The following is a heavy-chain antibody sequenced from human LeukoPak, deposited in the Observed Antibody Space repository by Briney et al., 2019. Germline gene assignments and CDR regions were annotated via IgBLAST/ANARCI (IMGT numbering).Heavy chain of an antibody. Sequence: ASVNVSCKASGGTFSSYAISWVRQAPGQGLEWMGGIIPIYGTANYAQKFQGRVAITADESTSTAYMKLTSLRSEDTAVYYCMMVVDYYYYGMDAWGQGTTVTVSS. CDR3: MMVVDYYYYGMDA. V-gene: IGHV1-69*01. CDR2: IIPIYGTA. CDR1: GGTFSSYA. J-gene: IGHJ6*02. D-gene: IGHD3-22*01.